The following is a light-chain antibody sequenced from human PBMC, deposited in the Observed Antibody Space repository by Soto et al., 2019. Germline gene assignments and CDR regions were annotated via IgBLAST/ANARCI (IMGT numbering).Light chain of an antibody. CDR2: AAS. CDR1: QSVRNNY. Sequence: ELVLTQSPGTLSLSPGERATLSCRASQSVRNNYLAWYQQKPGQAPRLLIYAASGRPGGVPDKFSGSGSRTDFTLTISRLEPEVFAMYYCQQYGSSPYTFGQGTKLEIK. CDR3: QQYGSSPYT. V-gene: IGKV3-20*01. J-gene: IGKJ2*01.